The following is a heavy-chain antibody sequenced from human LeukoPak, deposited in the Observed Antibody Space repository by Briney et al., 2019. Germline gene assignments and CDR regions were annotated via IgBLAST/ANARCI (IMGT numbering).Heavy chain of an antibody. V-gene: IGHV3-7*01. CDR2: IKQDGSEK. J-gene: IGHJ4*02. Sequence: PGGSLRLSCAASGFTFSSYWMSWVRQAPGKGLEWVANIKQDGSEKYYVDSVKGRFTISRDNAKNSLCLQMNSLRAEDTAVYYCARDVYCSGGSCFASTPRFDYWGQGTLVTVSS. CDR3: ARDVYCSGGSCFASTPRFDY. CDR1: GFTFSSYW. D-gene: IGHD2-15*01.